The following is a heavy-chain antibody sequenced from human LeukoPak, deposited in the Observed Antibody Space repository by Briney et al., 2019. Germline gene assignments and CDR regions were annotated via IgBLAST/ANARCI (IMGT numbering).Heavy chain of an antibody. CDR3: ARNAMVRGVPVDY. D-gene: IGHD3-10*01. J-gene: IGHJ4*02. V-gene: IGHV4-31*03. Sequence: PSETLSLTCTVSGGSISSGGYYWRWIRQHPGKGLEWIGYIYYSGSTYYNPSLKSRVTILVDTSKNQFSLKLSSVTAADTAVYYCARNAMVRGVPVDYWGQGTLVTVSS. CDR1: GGSISSGGYY. CDR2: IYYSGST.